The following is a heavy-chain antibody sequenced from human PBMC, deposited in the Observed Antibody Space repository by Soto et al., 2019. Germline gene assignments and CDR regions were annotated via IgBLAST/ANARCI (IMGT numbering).Heavy chain of an antibody. CDR1: EFTFHNYA. CDR3: ARIFRQGESSVYRPLDY. Sequence: PGGSLRLSCAASEFTFHNYAMHWVRQAPGKGLEWVSGINWNSVTFGYADSVKGRFTISRDNAKNSLYLQMNSLRAEDTAVYYCARIFRQGESSVYRPLDYWGQGTLVTVSS. J-gene: IGHJ4*02. CDR2: INWNSVTF. D-gene: IGHD3-22*01. V-gene: IGHV3-9*01.